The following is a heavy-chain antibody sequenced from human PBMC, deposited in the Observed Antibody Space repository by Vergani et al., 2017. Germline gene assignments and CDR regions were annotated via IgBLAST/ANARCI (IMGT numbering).Heavy chain of an antibody. V-gene: IGHV4-39*02. D-gene: IGHD2-8*01. J-gene: IGHJ4*02. CDR1: GGSISSSSYY. CDR3: AREGYCTNGVCFTLFDV. CDR2: IYYSGST. Sequence: QLQLQESGPGLVKPSETLSLTCTVSGGSISSSSYYWGWIRQPPGKGLEWIGSIYYSGSTYYNPSLKSRVTISVDTSKNQFSLKLSSVTAADTAVYYCAREGYCTNGVCFTLFDVWGQGALVTVSS.